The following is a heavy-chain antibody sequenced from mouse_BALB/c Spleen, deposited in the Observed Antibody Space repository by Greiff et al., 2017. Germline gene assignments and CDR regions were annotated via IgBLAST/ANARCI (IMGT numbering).Heavy chain of an antibody. V-gene: IGHV2-6-7*01. J-gene: IGHJ1*01. CDR2: IWGDGST. CDR3: ARYGGSYDGYFDV. D-gene: IGHD1-1*01. CDR1: GFSLTGYG. Sequence: QVQLQQSGPGLVAPSQSLSITCTVSGFSLTGYGVNWVRQPPGKGLEWLGMIWGDGSTDNNSALKSRLSISKDNSKSKVFLKMSSLQTDDTARYYCARYGGSYDGYFDVWGEGTTVTVSA.